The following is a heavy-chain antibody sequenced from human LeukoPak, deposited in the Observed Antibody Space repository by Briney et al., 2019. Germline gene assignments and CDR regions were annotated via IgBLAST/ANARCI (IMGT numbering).Heavy chain of an antibody. CDR1: GFTFNNYW. V-gene: IGHV3-74*01. J-gene: IGHJ4*02. CDR2: IHSDGRIT. D-gene: IGHD5-24*01. CDR3: ARAQDTYNSLYFDY. Sequence: GGSLRLSCAGSGFTFNNYWMHWVRQAPGKGLVWVPRIHSDGRITTYADSVKGRFTISKDSARNTLYLQMNTLRVEDTAVYYCARAQDTYNSLYFDYWGQGALVTVSS.